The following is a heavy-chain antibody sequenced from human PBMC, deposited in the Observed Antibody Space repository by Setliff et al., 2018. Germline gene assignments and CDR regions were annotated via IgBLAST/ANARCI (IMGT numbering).Heavy chain of an antibody. CDR2: VRSNSVGGTT. Sequence: KTGGSLRLSCAASGFTFSDYYMSWIRQAPGKGLEWVARVRSNSVGGTTEYGAPVKGRFTISRDDSKNTMSLQMNSLKTEDTAVYFCATRLGDFWGQGTLVTVS. CDR1: GFTFSDYY. CDR3: ATRLGDF. V-gene: IGHV3-15*01. J-gene: IGHJ4*02.